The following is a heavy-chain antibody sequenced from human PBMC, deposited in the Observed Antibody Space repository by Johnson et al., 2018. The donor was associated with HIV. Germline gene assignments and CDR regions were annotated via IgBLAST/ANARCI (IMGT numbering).Heavy chain of an antibody. J-gene: IGHJ3*02. CDR3: STDRYSGYVGI. CDR1: GFTFSSYD. Sequence: QVQLVESGGGLVQPGGSLRLSCAASGFTFSSYDMHWVRQATGKGLEWVSLIWYDGSSKYYADSVQGRFTISRDNSKNTLYLQMNSLKTEDTGVYYCSTDRYSGYVGIWGQGTMVTVSS. D-gene: IGHD5-12*01. V-gene: IGHV3-33*08. CDR2: IWYDGSSK.